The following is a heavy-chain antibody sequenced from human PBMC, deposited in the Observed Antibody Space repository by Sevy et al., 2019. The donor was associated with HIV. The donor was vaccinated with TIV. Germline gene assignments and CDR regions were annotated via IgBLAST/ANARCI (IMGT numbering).Heavy chain of an antibody. Sequence: GGSLRLSCAASGFTFSGYAMHWVRQAPGKGLDWVSGIGGSGGGTYYADTYYVDSVKGRFTISRDNSKNTLYLQMNSLRAEDTAIYYCAKDVVVLVGDAFDMWGQGTMVTVSS. CDR1: GFTFSGYA. CDR2: IGGSGGGT. V-gene: IGHV3-23*01. J-gene: IGHJ3*02. D-gene: IGHD2-15*01. CDR3: AKDVVVLVGDAFDM.